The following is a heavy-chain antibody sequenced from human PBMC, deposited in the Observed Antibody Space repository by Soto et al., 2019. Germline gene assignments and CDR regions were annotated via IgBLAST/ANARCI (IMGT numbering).Heavy chain of an antibody. J-gene: IGHJ4*02. CDR3: ARDAYSGSYLPTAGFDY. Sequence: GASVKVSCKASGGTFSSYAISWVRQAPGQGLEWMGGIIPIFGTANYAQKFQGRVTITADESTSTAYMELSSLRSEDTAVYYCARDAYSGSYLPTAGFDYWGQGTLVTVSS. D-gene: IGHD1-26*01. CDR1: GGTFSSYA. CDR2: IIPIFGTA. V-gene: IGHV1-69*13.